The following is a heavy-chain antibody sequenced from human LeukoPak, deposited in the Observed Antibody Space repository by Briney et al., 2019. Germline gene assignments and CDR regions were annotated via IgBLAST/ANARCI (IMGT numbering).Heavy chain of an antibody. CDR1: GYTFTSYG. CDR2: ISAYNGNT. J-gene: IGHJ3*02. D-gene: IGHD6-19*01. V-gene: IGHV1-18*01. CDR3: VRDSNGQTRADDPFDI. Sequence: ASVKVSCKASGYTFTSYGISWVRQAPGQGLEWMGWISAYNGNTNYAQKLQGRVTMTTDTSTSTAYMELSSLRSEDTAVYYCVRDSNGQTRADDPFDIWGQGTMVTVSS.